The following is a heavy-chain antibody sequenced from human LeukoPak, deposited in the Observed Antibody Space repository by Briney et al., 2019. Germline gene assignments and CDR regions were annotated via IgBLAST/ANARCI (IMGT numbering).Heavy chain of an antibody. Sequence: ASVKVSCKASGYSFNSQGMNWVRQAPGQGLEWMGWISPYNGNTNYAQKLQGRVTMTRDTSTSTAYMELRSLRSDDTAVYYCATYSAAGRTYYFDYWGQGALVTVSS. D-gene: IGHD6-13*01. CDR3: ATYSAAGRTYYFDY. V-gene: IGHV1-18*01. CDR2: ISPYNGNT. CDR1: GYSFNSQG. J-gene: IGHJ4*02.